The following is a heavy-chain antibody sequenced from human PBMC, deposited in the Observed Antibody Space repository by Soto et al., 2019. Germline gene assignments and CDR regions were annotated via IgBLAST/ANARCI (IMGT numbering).Heavy chain of an antibody. CDR3: ARDLGAYYFDY. CDR2: IFYSGST. J-gene: IGHJ4*02. CDR1: GDSISSSNYF. D-gene: IGHD1-26*01. V-gene: IGHV4-39*02. Sequence: SETLSLTCTVSGDSISSSNYFWGWIRQPPGKGLEWIGTIFYSGSTYYNPSLKSRVTISVDTSKNQFSLRLISVTAADTALYYCARDLGAYYFDYWGQGTLVTVPQ.